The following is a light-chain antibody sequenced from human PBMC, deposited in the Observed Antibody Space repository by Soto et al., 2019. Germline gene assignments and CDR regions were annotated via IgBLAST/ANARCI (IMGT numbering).Light chain of an antibody. V-gene: IGKV3-11*01. CDR3: QQRSNWPT. Sequence: EIVLTQSPATLSLSPGERATLSCRASQSVSSYLAWYQQKPGQAPRLLIYDASNRATGIPARFSGSGSGTYFTLTISSLDPEDVAVYYCQQRSNWPTFGQGTRLEIK. CDR1: QSVSSY. J-gene: IGKJ5*01. CDR2: DAS.